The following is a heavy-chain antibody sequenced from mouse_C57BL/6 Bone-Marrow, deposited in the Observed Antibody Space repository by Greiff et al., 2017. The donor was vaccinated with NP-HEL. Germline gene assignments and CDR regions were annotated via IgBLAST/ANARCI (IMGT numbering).Heavy chain of an antibody. Sequence: VQLQQSGAELARPGASVKMSCKASGYTFTSYTMHWVKQRPGQGLEWIGYINPSSGYTKYNQKFKDKATLTADKSSSTAYMQLSSLTSEDSAVYYCARYGSSPRVLAYWGQGTLVTVSA. CDR3: ARYGSSPRVLAY. D-gene: IGHD1-1*01. J-gene: IGHJ3*01. CDR2: INPSSGYT. V-gene: IGHV1-4*01. CDR1: GYTFTSYT.